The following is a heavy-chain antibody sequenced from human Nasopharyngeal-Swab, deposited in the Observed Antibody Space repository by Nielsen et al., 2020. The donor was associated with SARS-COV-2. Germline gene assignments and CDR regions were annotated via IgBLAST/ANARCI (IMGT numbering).Heavy chain of an antibody. CDR2: ISEDGSIT. CDR1: GFTSGDYV. D-gene: IGHD2-2*01. Sequence: GGSLRLSCTTSGFTSGDYVINWVRQAPGKGLVWVSRISEDGSITTYADSVKGRFTISRDNAKNTLFLQMHSLRADDTAIYYCASQLGHPDSWGQGTLVTVSS. J-gene: IGHJ4*02. V-gene: IGHV3-74*01. CDR3: ASQLGHPDS.